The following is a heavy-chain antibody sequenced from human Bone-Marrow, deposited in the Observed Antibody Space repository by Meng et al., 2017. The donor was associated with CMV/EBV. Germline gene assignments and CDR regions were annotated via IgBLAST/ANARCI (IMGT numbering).Heavy chain of an antibody. Sequence: GGSLRLSCTASGFIFSSFEMNWVRQAPGKGLEWVANIKEDGSEKYYVDSVRGRFTISRDNAKNSLYLQMNSLRAEDTAVYYCARFLVWYQLLFDYWGQGTLITVSS. CDR3: ARFLVWYQLLFDY. V-gene: IGHV3-7*01. CDR1: GFIFSSFE. D-gene: IGHD2-2*01. J-gene: IGHJ4*02. CDR2: IKEDGSEK.